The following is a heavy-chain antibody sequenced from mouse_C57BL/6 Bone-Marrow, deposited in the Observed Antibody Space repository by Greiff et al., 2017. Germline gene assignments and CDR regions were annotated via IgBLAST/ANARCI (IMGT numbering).Heavy chain of an antibody. CDR1: GFTFSSYA. Sequence: EVKLVESGGGLVKPGGSLKLSCAASGFTFSSYAMSWVRQTPEKRLEWVATISDGGSYTYYPDNVKGRFTISRDNAKNNLYLQMSHLKSEDTAMYYCASPLSAWFAYWGQGTLGTVAA. V-gene: IGHV5-4*03. CDR3: ASPLSAWFAY. J-gene: IGHJ3*01. D-gene: IGHD2-3*01. CDR2: ISDGGSYT.